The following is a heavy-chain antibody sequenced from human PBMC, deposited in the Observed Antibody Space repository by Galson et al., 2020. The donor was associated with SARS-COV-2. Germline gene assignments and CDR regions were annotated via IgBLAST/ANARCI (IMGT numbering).Heavy chain of an antibody. D-gene: IGHD3-3*01. CDR2: ISSSSSTI. CDR1: GFTFSSYS. Sequence: GGSLRLSCAASGFTFSSYSMNWVRQAPGKGLEWVSYISSSSSTIYYADSLKGRFTISRDNAKNSLYLQMNSLRAEDTAVYYCARTLRFLEWFTFDAFDIWGQGAMVPVAS. J-gene: IGHJ3*02. V-gene: IGHV3-48*04. CDR3: ARTLRFLEWFTFDAFDI.